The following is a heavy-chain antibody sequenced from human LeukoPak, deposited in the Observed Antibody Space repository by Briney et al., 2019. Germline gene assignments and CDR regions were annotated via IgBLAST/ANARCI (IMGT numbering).Heavy chain of an antibody. Sequence: ASVKVSCKASGYTFTGYYMHWVRQAPGQGLEWMGWINPNSGGTNYAQKFQGKVTMTRDTSISTAYMELNRLRSDDTAVYYCARSGYSSGWYYFDYWGQGTLVTVSS. D-gene: IGHD6-19*01. V-gene: IGHV1-2*02. CDR3: ARSGYSSGWYYFDY. CDR2: INPNSGGT. CDR1: GYTFTGYY. J-gene: IGHJ4*02.